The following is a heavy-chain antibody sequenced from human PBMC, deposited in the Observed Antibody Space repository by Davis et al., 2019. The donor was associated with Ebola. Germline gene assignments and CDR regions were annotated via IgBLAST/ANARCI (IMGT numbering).Heavy chain of an antibody. D-gene: IGHD3-9*01. CDR3: ARVNILTGYNSHRYYGMDV. V-gene: IGHV3-48*02. J-gene: IGHJ6*04. CDR1: GFIFSSYG. Sequence: GGSLRLSCAASGFIFSSYGIHWVRQAPGKGLEWISYINSASDTIYYADSVKGRFTISRDNAKNSLYLDMNRLTDEDTAVYFCARVNILTGYNSHRYYGMDVWGKGTTVTVSS. CDR2: INSASDTI.